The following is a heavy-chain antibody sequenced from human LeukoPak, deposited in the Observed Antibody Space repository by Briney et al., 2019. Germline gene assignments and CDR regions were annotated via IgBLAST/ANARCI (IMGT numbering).Heavy chain of an antibody. CDR2: INPNSGGT. V-gene: IGHV1-2*02. Sequence: WASVKVYCKASGYTFTGYYMHWVRQAPGQGLEWMGWINPNSGGTNYAQKFQGRVTMTRDTSISTAYMELSRLRSDDTAVYYCARGTLLRYFDWLLPDSDIDYWGQGTLITVSS. CDR1: GYTFTGYY. CDR3: ARGTLLRYFDWLLPDSDIDY. J-gene: IGHJ4*02. D-gene: IGHD3-9*01.